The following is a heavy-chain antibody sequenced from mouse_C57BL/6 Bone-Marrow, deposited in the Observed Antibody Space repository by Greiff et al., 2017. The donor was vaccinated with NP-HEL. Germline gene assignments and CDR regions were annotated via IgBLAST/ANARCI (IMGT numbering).Heavy chain of an antibody. D-gene: IGHD2-12*01. Sequence: QVVESGGGLVKPGGSLKLSCAASGFTFSDYGMHWVRQAPEKGLEWVAYISSGSSTIYYADTVKGRFPISRDNAKNTLFLQMTSLRSEDTAMYYCARRYRGLYYYAMDYWGQGTSVTVSS. CDR2: ISSGSSTI. CDR3: ARRYRGLYYYAMDY. V-gene: IGHV5-17*01. CDR1: GFTFSDYG. J-gene: IGHJ4*01.